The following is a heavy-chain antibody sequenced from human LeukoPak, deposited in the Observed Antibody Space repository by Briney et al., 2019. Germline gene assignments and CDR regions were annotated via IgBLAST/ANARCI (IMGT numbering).Heavy chain of an antibody. CDR2: IGSSVSTR. CDR1: GFTFSSYS. J-gene: IGHJ4*02. Sequence: PGGSLRLSCAASGFTFSSYSMNWVRRAPGKRLEWVSDIGSSVSTRYYADSVKGRFTISRDNAKNSLYLQMNSLTAEATPVYYCAILEQLAFCYWGQGTLVTVSS. V-gene: IGHV3-48*04. CDR3: AILEQLAFCY. D-gene: IGHD6-6*01.